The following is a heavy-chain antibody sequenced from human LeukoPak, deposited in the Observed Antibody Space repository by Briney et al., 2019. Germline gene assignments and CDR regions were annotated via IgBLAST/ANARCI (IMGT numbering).Heavy chain of an antibody. J-gene: IGHJ4*02. CDR2: MWYDGSNK. D-gene: IGHD4-17*01. CDR1: GFTFSSYG. CDR3: ATQGVTTSDFDY. Sequence: GGSLRLSCAASGFTFSSYGMHWVRQAPGKGLEWVAVMWYDGSNKYYADSVKGRFTISRDNSKNTLYLQMNSLRAEDTAVYYCATQGVTTSDFDYWGQGTLVTVSS. V-gene: IGHV3-33*01.